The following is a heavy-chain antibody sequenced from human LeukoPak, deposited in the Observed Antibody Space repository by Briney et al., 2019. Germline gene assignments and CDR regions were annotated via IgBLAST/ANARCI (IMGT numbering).Heavy chain of an antibody. CDR3: ARDRLQLQS. J-gene: IGHJ5*02. CDR2: IYYTGNT. D-gene: IGHD1-1*01. Sequence: PSETLSLTCTVSGGSINSSSYYWGWIRQPPGKGLEWIVYIYYTGNTNYNPSLKSRVTISVDTSKNQFSLKLSSVTAADTAVYYCARDRLQLQSWGQGTLVTVSS. V-gene: IGHV4-61*01. CDR1: GGSINSSSYY.